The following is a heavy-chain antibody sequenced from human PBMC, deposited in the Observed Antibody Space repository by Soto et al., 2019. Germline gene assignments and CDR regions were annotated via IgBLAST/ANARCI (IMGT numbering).Heavy chain of an antibody. Sequence: GGSLRLSCAASGFTFSSYGMHWVRQAPGKGLEWVAVIWYDGSNKYYADSVKGRFTISRDNSKNTLYLQMNSLRAEDTAVYYYARGRDLEVGATYYYYYGMDVWGQGTTVTVSS. CDR3: ARGRDLEVGATYYYYYGMDV. CDR1: GFTFSSYG. V-gene: IGHV3-33*01. J-gene: IGHJ6*02. CDR2: IWYDGSNK. D-gene: IGHD1-26*01.